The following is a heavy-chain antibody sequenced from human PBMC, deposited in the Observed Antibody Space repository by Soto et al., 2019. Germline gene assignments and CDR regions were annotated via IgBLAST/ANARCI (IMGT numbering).Heavy chain of an antibody. D-gene: IGHD4-17*01. CDR1: GFSLITSGMG. CDR3: VRSSHVDYIDYFDY. Sequence: QITLKESGPPLVKPTQTLTLTCTFSGFSLITSGMGVGWIRQPPGKALEWLVLIYWDDDKRYSPSLKNRLTFTKDTSKIQVVITMTNMDPVDKATYFCVRSSHVDYIDYFDYWGQGTLVTVSS. V-gene: IGHV2-5*02. CDR2: IYWDDDK. J-gene: IGHJ4*02.